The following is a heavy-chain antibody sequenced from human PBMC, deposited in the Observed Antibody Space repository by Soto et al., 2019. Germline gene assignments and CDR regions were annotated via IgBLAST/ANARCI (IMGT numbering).Heavy chain of an antibody. V-gene: IGHV3-7*01. CDR2: IKQDGSEK. CDR1: GFTFSNYW. Sequence: EVQLVESGGGLVQPGGSLRLSCAASGFTFSNYWMSWVRQAPGKGLGWVANIKQDGSEKYYVDSVKGRFTLSSDNAQNSLQRQMNSMRAGDIAIYFCARVAYGNGWIFDHWGQGTLVPVSS. J-gene: IGHJ4*01. D-gene: IGHD6-19*01. CDR3: ARVAYGNGWIFDH.